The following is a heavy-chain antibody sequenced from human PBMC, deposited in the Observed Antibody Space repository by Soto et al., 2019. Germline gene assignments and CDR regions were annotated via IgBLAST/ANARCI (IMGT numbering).Heavy chain of an antibody. V-gene: IGHV4-30-2*01. CDR1: GGSISSGGYS. CDR3: ARGPRPTMVRGVIKGDAFDI. J-gene: IGHJ3*02. CDR2: IYHSGST. D-gene: IGHD3-10*01. Sequence: SETLSLTCAVSGGSISSGGYSWSWIRQPQGKGQEWIGYIYHSGSTYYNPSLKSRVTISVDKSKNQFSVTLNSVTAADTAVYYCARGPRPTMVRGVIKGDAFDIWGQGTMVTVSS.